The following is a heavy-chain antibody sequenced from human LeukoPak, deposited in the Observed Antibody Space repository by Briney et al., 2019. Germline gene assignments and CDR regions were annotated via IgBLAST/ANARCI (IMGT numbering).Heavy chain of an antibody. D-gene: IGHD3-22*01. V-gene: IGHV3-30*02. J-gene: IGHJ4*02. CDR2: IRSDGSSE. Sequence: GGSLRLSCAASEFTFSTYGTHWVRQAPGKGLEWVAVIRSDGSSEYYADSVKGRFIISRDNSKNTLYLQMNSLRAEDTAVYYCAKRPYDSKGYYFDYWGQGTLVTVSS. CDR3: AKRPYDSKGYYFDY. CDR1: EFTFSTYG.